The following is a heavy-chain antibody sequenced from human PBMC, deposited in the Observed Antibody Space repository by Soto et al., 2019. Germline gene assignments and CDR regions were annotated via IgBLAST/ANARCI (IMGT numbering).Heavy chain of an antibody. Sequence: VQLVESGGGVVQPGRSLRVSCAASGFTFSTNGMHWVRQAPGKGLEWVAVIWHDGSNEYYADSVKGRFTISRDNSKNTLYLQMNSLRDEDTAVYYCARDCSGGSCLDYWGQGTLVTVSS. CDR1: GFTFSTNG. V-gene: IGHV3-33*01. CDR3: ARDCSGGSCLDY. J-gene: IGHJ4*02. CDR2: IWHDGSNE. D-gene: IGHD2-15*01.